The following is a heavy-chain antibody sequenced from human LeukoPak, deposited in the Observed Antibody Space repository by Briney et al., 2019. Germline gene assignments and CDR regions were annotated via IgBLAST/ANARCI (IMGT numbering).Heavy chain of an antibody. D-gene: IGHD3-10*01. CDR2: IFDSGT. J-gene: IGHJ4*01. CDR1: GGSIRSYY. CDR3: ARDPTFGSGIFSQ. V-gene: IGHV4-59*13. Sequence: SETLSLTCTVSGGSIRSYYWNWIRQSPGKGLEWIGNIFDSGTNYNPSLQSRVTISVDTSKNQFSLTLTSVTAADTAVYYCARDPTFGSGIFSQWSHGTLVTVSS.